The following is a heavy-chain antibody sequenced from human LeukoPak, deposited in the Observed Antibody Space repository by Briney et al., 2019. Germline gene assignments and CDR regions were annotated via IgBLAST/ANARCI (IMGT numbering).Heavy chain of an antibody. D-gene: IGHD3-16*02. V-gene: IGHV7-4-1*02. CDR3: ARAYQRLGDLSLPDY. Sequence: ASVKVSCKASGYTFTNYAMNWVRPAPGQGLEWMGWIHPSTGNPTYAQGFTGRFVFSLDTSVSTTYLQISSLKAEDTAVYYCARAYQRLGDLSLPDYWGQGTLVTVSP. CDR2: IHPSTGNP. J-gene: IGHJ4*02. CDR1: GYTFTNYA.